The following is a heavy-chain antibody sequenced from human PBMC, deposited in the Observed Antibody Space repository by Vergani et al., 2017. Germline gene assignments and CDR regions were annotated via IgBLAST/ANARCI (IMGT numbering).Heavy chain of an antibody. Sequence: QVQLVESGGGVVQPGGSLRLSCAASGFTFSSYGMHWVRQAPGKGLEWVAFIRYDGSNKYYTDSLKGRFTISRDNSKNTLYLQMNSLRAEDTAVYYCAKDPDYGSGSYRPYDYWGQGTLVTVSS. D-gene: IGHD3-10*01. J-gene: IGHJ4*02. V-gene: IGHV3-30*02. CDR3: AKDPDYGSGSYRPYDY. CDR2: IRYDGSNK. CDR1: GFTFSSYG.